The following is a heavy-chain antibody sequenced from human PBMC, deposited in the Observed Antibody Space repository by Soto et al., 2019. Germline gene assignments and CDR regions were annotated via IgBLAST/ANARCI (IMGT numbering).Heavy chain of an antibody. CDR3: ARDRCSGGDCYLGY. D-gene: IGHD2-21*02. CDR2: IFGSGST. CDR1: GGSFSMDGYY. Sequence: SETLSLTCTVSGGSFSMDGYYWTWIRQRPGKGLEWLGFIFGSGSTYYNPSLWGRVSISVDTSKNQFSLTLTSVTAADTAVYYCARDRCSGGDCYLGYWGQGTLVTVSS. J-gene: IGHJ4*02. V-gene: IGHV4-31*03.